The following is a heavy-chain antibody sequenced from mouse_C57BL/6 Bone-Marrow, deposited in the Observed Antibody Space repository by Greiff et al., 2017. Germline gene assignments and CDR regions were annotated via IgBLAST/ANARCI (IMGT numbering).Heavy chain of an antibody. CDR2: ISNGGGST. J-gene: IGHJ4*01. Sequence: EVQLVESGGGLVQPGGSLKLSCAASGFTFSDYYMYWVRQTPEKRLEWVAYISNGGGSTYYPDTVKGRFTISRDNAKNTLYLQMSRLKSEDTAMYYCAGYYAMDYWGQGTSVTVSS. CDR1: GFTFSDYY. CDR3: AGYYAMDY. V-gene: IGHV5-12*01.